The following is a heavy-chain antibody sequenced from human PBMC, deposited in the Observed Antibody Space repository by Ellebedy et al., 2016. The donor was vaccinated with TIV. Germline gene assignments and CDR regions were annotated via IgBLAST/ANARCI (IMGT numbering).Heavy chain of an antibody. CDR2: IYYSGRT. D-gene: IGHD2-15*01. Sequence: GSLRLSXTVSAGSVSSADYYWSWIRQPPGKGLEWIGYIYYSGRTNYNPSLSRVTISVDTSKNQFSLNLSSVTAADTAVYYCARAPLGHCSGGRCYRRFDPWGQGTLVTVSS. V-gene: IGHV4-61*08. CDR1: AGSVSSADYY. CDR3: ARAPLGHCSGGRCYRRFDP. J-gene: IGHJ5*02.